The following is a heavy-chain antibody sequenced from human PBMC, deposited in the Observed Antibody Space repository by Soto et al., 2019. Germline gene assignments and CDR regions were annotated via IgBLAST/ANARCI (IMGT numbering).Heavy chain of an antibody. J-gene: IGHJ6*02. CDR3: ARDGSGYASGYYYYGMDV. CDR2: ISSSSSYI. CDR1: GFTFSSYS. V-gene: IGHV3-21*01. Sequence: RGSLRLSCAASGFTFSSYSMNWVRQAPGKGLEWVSSISSSSSYIYYADSVKGRFTISRDNAKNSLYLQMNSLRAEDTAVYYCARDGSGYASGYYYYGMDVWGQGTTVTVSS. D-gene: IGHD5-12*01.